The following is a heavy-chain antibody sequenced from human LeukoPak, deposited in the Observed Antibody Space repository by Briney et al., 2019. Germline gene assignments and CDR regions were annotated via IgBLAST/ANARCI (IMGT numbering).Heavy chain of an antibody. V-gene: IGHV3-9*01. Sequence: GGSLRLSCAASGFRFADYAMHWVRQAPGKGLEWVSGISWNTNNIGYADSVKGRFTISRDNTKNSLYLQMNSLRVEDTALYYCAKAPGVTRGWFDPWGQGTLVTVSS. J-gene: IGHJ5*02. CDR3: AKAPGVTRGWFDP. CDR1: GFRFADYA. D-gene: IGHD4-17*01. CDR2: ISWNTNNI.